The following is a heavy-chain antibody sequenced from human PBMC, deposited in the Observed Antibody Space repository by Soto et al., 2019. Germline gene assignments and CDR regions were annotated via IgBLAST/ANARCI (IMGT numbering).Heavy chain of an antibody. CDR1: GGTFSSYA. CDR3: ARGRYSYGHGGLYGMDV. J-gene: IGHJ6*02. CDR2: IIPIFGTA. V-gene: IGHV1-69*01. Sequence: QVQLVQSGAEVKKPGSSVKVSCKASGGTFSSYAISWVRQAPGQGLEWMEGIIPIFGTANYAQKFQGRVKITADESTSTTYMELSSLRSEGTAVYYCARGRYSYGHGGLYGMDVWGQGTTVTVSS. D-gene: IGHD5-18*01.